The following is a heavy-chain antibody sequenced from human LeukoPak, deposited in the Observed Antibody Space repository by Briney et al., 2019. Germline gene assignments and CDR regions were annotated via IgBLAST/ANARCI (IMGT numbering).Heavy chain of an antibody. D-gene: IGHD2-2*01. Sequence: GGSLRLSCAASGFTFSSYSMNWVRQAPGKGLEWVSSISSSSSYIYYAGSVKGRFTISRDNAKNSLYLQMNSLRAEDTAVYYCARDRASRVVVPAVKQVSDYWGQGTLVTVSS. CDR3: ARDRASRVVVPAVKQVSDY. J-gene: IGHJ4*02. CDR2: ISSSSSYI. V-gene: IGHV3-21*01. CDR1: GFTFSSYS.